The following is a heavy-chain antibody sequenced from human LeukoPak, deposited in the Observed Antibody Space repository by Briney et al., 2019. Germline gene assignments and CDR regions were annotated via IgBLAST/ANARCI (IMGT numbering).Heavy chain of an antibody. Sequence: SETLSLTCTVSGGSISSYYWSWIRQPAGKGLEWIGRIYTSGSTNYNPSLKSRVTMSVDTSKNQFSLKLSSVTAADTAVYYCARDGYSSSWHFFDYWGQGALVTVSS. V-gene: IGHV4-4*07. D-gene: IGHD6-13*01. CDR1: GGSISSYY. CDR3: ARDGYSSSWHFFDY. J-gene: IGHJ4*02. CDR2: IYTSGST.